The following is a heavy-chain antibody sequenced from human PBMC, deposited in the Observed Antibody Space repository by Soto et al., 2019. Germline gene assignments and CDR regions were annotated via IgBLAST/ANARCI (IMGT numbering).Heavy chain of an antibody. CDR2: ISSSSSTI. CDR1: GFTFSSYS. V-gene: IGHV3-48*02. J-gene: IGHJ5*02. CDR3: ARGLRAAAGKDGNWFDP. D-gene: IGHD6-13*01. Sequence: GGSLRLSCAASGFTFSSYSMNWVRQAPGKGLEWVSYISSSSSTIYYADSVKGRFTISRDNAKNSLYLQMNSLRDEDTAVYYCARGLRAAAGKDGNWFDPWGQGTLVTVSS.